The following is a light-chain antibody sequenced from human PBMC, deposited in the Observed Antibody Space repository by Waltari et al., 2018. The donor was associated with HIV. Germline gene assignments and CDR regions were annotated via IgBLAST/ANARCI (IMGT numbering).Light chain of an antibody. CDR3: GADHGSGKNFAWA. J-gene: IGLJ3*02. CDR1: SRYSHYK. Sequence: QPVLTQPPSASASLGASVTLTCTLSSRYSHYKEHWYQQRPRKGPRFVMRVGTGGIVGTKGDGIPVPFSVSGSGLNRYLTIKNTQEEDESDSHCGADHGSGKNFAWAFGGGTKLTVL. V-gene: IGLV9-49*03. CDR2: VGTGGIVG.